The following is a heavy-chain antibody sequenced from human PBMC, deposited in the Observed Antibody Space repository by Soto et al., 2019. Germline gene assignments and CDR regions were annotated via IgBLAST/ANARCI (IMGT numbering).Heavy chain of an antibody. CDR3: ANQRSREGYNFIEY. J-gene: IGHJ4*02. D-gene: IGHD5-12*01. Sequence: SATLSLTCTVSGGSVSSGFYWGWIRQPPGKGLEWIGIMFHSGSTYYNPSLQSRVTISVDTSKNPVSLKLTSVTVADTAVYFCANQRSREGYNFIEYWGQGIQVTVSS. CDR2: MFHSGST. V-gene: IGHV4-38-2*02. CDR1: GGSVSSGFY.